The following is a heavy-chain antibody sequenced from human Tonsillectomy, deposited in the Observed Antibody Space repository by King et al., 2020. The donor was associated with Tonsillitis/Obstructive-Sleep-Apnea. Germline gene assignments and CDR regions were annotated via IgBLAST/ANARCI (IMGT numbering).Heavy chain of an antibody. V-gene: IGHV3-23*04. CDR2: ITGSGGST. J-gene: IGHJ5*02. D-gene: IGHD1-26*01. Sequence: VQLVESGGGLVQPGGSLRLSCAASGFTFSNYAMSWVRQAPGKGLEWVSAITGSGGSTYYADSVKGRFTISRDNSKNTLYLQMNSLRAEATAVYYCAKGGEWEPNWFDPWGQGTLVTVSS. CDR1: GFTFSNYA. CDR3: AKGGEWEPNWFDP.